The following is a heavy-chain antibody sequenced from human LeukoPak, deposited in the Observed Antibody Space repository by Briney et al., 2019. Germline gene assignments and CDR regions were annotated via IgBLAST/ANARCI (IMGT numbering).Heavy chain of an antibody. J-gene: IGHJ4*02. CDR3: ARVRYITMVRGVYDY. D-gene: IGHD3-10*01. V-gene: IGHV4-31*03. CDR2: IYYSGST. Sequence: PSETLSLTCTVSGGSISSGGYYWSWIRQHPGKGLEWIGYIYYSGSTYYNPSLKSRVTISVDASKNQFSLKLSSVTAADTAVYYCARVRYITMVRGVYDYWGQGTLVTVSS. CDR1: GGSISSGGYY.